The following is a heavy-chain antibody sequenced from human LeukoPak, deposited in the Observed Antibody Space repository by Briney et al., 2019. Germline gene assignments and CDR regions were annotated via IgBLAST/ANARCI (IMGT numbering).Heavy chain of an antibody. V-gene: IGHV1-2*02. CDR3: AREENYNWNDGRGGDY. CDR1: GYTFTGYY. Sequence: ASVKVSCKASGYTFTGYYMHWVRQAPGQGLEWMGWINPNSGGTNYAQKFQGRVTMTRDTSISTAYMELSRLRSDDTAVYYCAREENYNWNDGRGGDYWGQGTLVTVSS. J-gene: IGHJ4*02. CDR2: INPNSGGT. D-gene: IGHD1-20*01.